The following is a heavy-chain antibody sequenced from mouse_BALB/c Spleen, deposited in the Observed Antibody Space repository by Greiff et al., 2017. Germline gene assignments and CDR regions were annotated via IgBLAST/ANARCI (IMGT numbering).Heavy chain of an antibody. J-gene: IGHJ2*01. D-gene: IGHD2-4*01. CDR2: IDPSDSET. CDR3: ARSYEYTSDY. V-gene: IGHV1-69*02. Sequence: QVQLKQPGAELVKPGAPVKLSCKASGYTFTSYWMNWVKQRPGRGLEWIGRIDPSDSETHYNQKFKDKATLTVDKSSSTAYIQLSILTSEDSAVYYCARSYEYTSDYWGQGTTLTVSS. CDR1: GYTFTSYW.